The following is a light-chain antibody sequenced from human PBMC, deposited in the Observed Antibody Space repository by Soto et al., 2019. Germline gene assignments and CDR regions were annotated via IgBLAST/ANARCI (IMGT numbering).Light chain of an antibody. Sequence: EIVLTQSPATLSLSPGERATLFCRASQSVSNYLAWYQQKPGQAPRLLIYDTSNRATGIPARFSGSGSGTDFTLTISSLEPEDFAVYYCQQRSNRPPTFGQGTRLEIK. CDR1: QSVSNY. V-gene: IGKV3-11*01. CDR2: DTS. CDR3: QQRSNRPPT. J-gene: IGKJ5*01.